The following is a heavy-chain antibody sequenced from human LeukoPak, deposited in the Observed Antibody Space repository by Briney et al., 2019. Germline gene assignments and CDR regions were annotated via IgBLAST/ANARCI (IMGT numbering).Heavy chain of an antibody. Sequence: YWIGWIRQPPGKGLEWIGYIYYSGSTYYNPSLKSRVTISVDTSKNQFSLKLSSVTAADTAVYYCVRDPGYDSTPSYFDYWGQGTLVTVSS. CDR1: Y. V-gene: IGHV4-30-4*08. CDR3: VRDPGYDSTPSYFDY. CDR2: IYYSGST. J-gene: IGHJ4*02. D-gene: IGHD3-22*01.